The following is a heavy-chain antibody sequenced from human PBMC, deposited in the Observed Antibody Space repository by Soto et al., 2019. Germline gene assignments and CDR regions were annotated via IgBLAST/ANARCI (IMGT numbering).Heavy chain of an antibody. CDR2: ISAYNGNT. V-gene: IGHV1-18*01. J-gene: IGHJ6*02. CDR3: ARDYSGSGSWESYYYYGMDV. D-gene: IGHD3-10*01. Sequence: VQLVQSGAEVKKPGASVKVSCKASGYTFTSYGISWVRQAPGQGLEWMGWISAYNGNTNYAQNHQGRVTMTTDTSTRTAYMELRSLRSDDTAVYYCARDYSGSGSWESYYYYGMDVWGQGTTVTVSS. CDR1: GYTFTSYG.